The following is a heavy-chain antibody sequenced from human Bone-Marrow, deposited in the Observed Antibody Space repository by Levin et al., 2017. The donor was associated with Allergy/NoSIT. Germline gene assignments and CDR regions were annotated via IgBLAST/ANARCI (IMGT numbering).Heavy chain of an antibody. Sequence: PSQTLSLTCTVSGDPISSGGYYWSWIRQNPGKGLEWIGHIYYSGNTHYNPSLRSRLTISVDTSKNQISLRLSSVTASDTAIYFCARDRAAAGTSGDGAFHIWGQGTMVTVSS. V-gene: IGHV4-31*03. J-gene: IGHJ3*02. CDR2: IYYSGNT. D-gene: IGHD6-13*01. CDR3: ARDRAAAGTSGDGAFHI. CDR1: GDPISSGGYY.